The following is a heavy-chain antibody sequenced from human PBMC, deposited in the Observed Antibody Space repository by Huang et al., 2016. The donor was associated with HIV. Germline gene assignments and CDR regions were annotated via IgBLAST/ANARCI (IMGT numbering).Heavy chain of an antibody. V-gene: IGHV3-23*01. CDR3: AKDRGDGYSGYDYDY. J-gene: IGHJ4*02. D-gene: IGHD5-12*01. CDR1: GVTFSNYA. Sequence: EVQLWESGGTLVQPGGSLRLSCGASGVTFSNYAMGWVRQDPGKGLEWVSVIRGSSGTIYYADSVKGRFTISRDNVKKTVYLQMNSLRVEDAAVYYCAKDRGDGYSGYDYDYWGQGTLVTVSS. CDR2: IRGSSGTI.